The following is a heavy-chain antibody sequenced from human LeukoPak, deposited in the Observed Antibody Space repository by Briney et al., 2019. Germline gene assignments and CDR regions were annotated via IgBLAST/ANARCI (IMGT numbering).Heavy chain of an antibody. Sequence: GGSLRLSCAASGFSVSNYYMSWVRQPPGKGLEWVSVMYTGGGRYYGDSVKGRFTISRDNSKNTVFLQMNSLRVEDTALYDCTRGQSYCGADCYSDWGQGTLVTVSS. V-gene: IGHV3-66*01. J-gene: IGHJ4*02. CDR3: TRGQSYCGADCYSD. D-gene: IGHD2-21*02. CDR1: GFSVSNYY. CDR2: MYTGGGR.